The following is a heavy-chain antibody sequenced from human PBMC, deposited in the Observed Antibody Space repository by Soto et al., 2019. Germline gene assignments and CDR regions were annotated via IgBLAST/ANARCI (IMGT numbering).Heavy chain of an antibody. D-gene: IGHD5-12*01. CDR2: ALPMFAKT. V-gene: IGHV1-69*01. J-gene: IGHJ4*02. CDR3: ASGNPYSGYDFGGGYYFDS. Sequence: QVELVQSGAEVMQPGSSVKVSCTVSGGIFSTYATSWVRKAPGQGCEWMGGALPMFAKTNYARQFQGRVTITADESTSTASMELNSLRYEDTAVYFCASGNPYSGYDFGGGYYFDSWGQGTLVTVS. CDR1: GGIFSTYA.